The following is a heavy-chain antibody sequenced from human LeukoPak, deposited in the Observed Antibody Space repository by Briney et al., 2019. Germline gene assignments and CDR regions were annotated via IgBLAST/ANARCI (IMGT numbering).Heavy chain of an antibody. CDR3: ARATGTFLYYYGMDV. J-gene: IGHJ6*02. D-gene: IGHD1-1*01. V-gene: IGHV1-2*02. CDR1: GYTFTGYY. Sequence: ASVKVSCKASGYTFTGYYMHWVRQAPGQGLEWMGWINPNSGGTNYAQKFQGRVTMTRDTSISTAYMELSRLRSDDTAVYYCARATGTFLYYYGMDVWGQGTTVTVSS. CDR2: INPNSGGT.